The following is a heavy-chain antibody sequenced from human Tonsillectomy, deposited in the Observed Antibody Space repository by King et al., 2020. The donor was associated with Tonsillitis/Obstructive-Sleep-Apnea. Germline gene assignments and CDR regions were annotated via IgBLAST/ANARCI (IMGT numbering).Heavy chain of an antibody. D-gene: IGHD4-17*01. CDR1: GFTFSDYY. CDR2: IRNKTKSYTT. V-gene: IGHV3-72*01. Sequence: EVQLVESGGGLFQPGGSLRLSCAASGFTFSDYYMDWVRQAPGKGLEWVGRIRNKTKSYTTEYTASGKGRFTISRDDSKNSLFLHMNSQKREDTAVYYCARAATVTTVYYFAFWGQGILVTVSS. J-gene: IGHJ4*02. CDR3: ARAATVTTVYYFAF.